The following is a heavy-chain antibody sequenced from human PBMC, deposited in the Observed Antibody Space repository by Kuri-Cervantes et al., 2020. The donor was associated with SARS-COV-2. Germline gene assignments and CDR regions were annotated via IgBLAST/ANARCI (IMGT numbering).Heavy chain of an antibody. D-gene: IGHD3-10*01. V-gene: IGHV5-51*01. Sequence: GESLKISCQGSGYRFTSHWIGWVRQMPGKGLEWMGIIYPGDSDMRYSPSFQGQVTISADKSINTAYLQWSSLKASDTAVYYCARSLGSYYSDAFDMWGQGPMVPVSS. CDR3: ARSLGSYYSDAFDM. J-gene: IGHJ3*02. CDR1: GYRFTSHW. CDR2: IYPGDSDM.